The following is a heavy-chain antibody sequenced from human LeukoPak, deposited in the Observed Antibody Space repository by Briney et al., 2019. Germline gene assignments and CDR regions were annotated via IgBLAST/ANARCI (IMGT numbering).Heavy chain of an antibody. D-gene: IGHD4-11*01. J-gene: IGHJ4*02. CDR2: ISGSGGST. CDR1: AFTYSSYA. CDR3: ARWKYSNYIYYFDY. Sequence: GGSLRLSCAASAFTYSSYAMSWVRQAPGKGLEWVSGISGSGGSTYYADSVKGRFTISRDNSKNTLYLQMNSLRAEDTAVYYCARWKYSNYIYYFDYWGQGTLVTVSS. V-gene: IGHV3-23*01.